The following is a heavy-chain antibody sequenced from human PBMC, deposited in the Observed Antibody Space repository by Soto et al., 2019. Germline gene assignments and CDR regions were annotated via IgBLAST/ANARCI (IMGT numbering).Heavy chain of an antibody. J-gene: IGHJ4*02. CDR1: GGSVSSGSYY. D-gene: IGHD1-26*01. CDR2: IYYSGST. V-gene: IGHV4-61*01. Sequence: SETLSLTCTASGGSVSSGSYYWSWIRQPPGKGLEWIGYIYYSGSTNYNPSLKSRVTISVDTSKNQFSLKLSSVTAADTAVYYCARDRRELPSDYWGQGTLVTVSS. CDR3: ARDRRELPSDY.